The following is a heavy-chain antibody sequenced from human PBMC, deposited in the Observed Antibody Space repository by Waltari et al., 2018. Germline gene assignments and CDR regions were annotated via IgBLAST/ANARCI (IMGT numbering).Heavy chain of an antibody. Sequence: QVQLVQSGAEVKKPGSSVKVSCKASGGTFSSYAISWVRPAPGQGLEWMGGIIPILGIANYAQKFQGRVTITADESTSTAYMELSSLRSEDTAVYYCARGQDIAARPWSGWYRWFDPWGQGTLVTVSS. CDR3: ARGQDIAARPWSGWYRWFDP. V-gene: IGHV1-69*04. CDR1: GGTFSSYA. J-gene: IGHJ5*02. D-gene: IGHD6-6*01. CDR2: IIPILGIA.